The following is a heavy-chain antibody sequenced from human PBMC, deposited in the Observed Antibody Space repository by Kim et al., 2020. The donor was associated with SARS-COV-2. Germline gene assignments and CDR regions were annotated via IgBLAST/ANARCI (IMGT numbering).Heavy chain of an antibody. CDR1: GDSVSSNSAS. CDR2: TYYRSKWYN. V-gene: IGHV6-1*01. J-gene: IGHJ4*02. CDR3: ASSGRGLIR. Sequence: SQTLSLTCAISGDSVSSNSASWHWIRQSPSRGLEWLGRTYYRSKWYNDYALSVRSRITINPDTSKNQFSLQLNSVTPEDTAVYYCASSGRGLIRWGQGTLVTVSS. D-gene: IGHD3-10*01.